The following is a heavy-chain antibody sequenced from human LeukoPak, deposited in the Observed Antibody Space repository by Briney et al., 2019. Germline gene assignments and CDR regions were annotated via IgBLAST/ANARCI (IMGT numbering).Heavy chain of an antibody. CDR2: IYYSGST. V-gene: IGHV4-59*08. J-gene: IGHJ3*02. CDR3: ARVIELVRTGAFDI. D-gene: IGHD6-6*01. CDR1: GGSFSGYY. Sequence: SETLSLTCAVYGGSFSGYYWSWIRQPPGKGLEWIGYIYYSGSTNYNPSLKSRVTISVDTSKNQFSLKLSSVTAADTAVYYCARVIELVRTGAFDIWGQGTMVTVSS.